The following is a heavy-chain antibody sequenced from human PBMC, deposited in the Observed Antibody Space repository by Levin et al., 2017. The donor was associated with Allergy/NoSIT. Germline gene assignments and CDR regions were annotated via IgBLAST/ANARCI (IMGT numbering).Heavy chain of an antibody. CDR1: GYTFTGYY. D-gene: IGHD3-10*01. V-gene: IGHV1-2*02. CDR2: INPNSGGT. Sequence: PVASVKVSCKASGYTFTGYYMHWVRQAPGQGLEWMGWINPNSGGTNYAQKFQGRVTMTRDTSISTAYMELSRLRSDDTAVYYCARVRRFGDSLDYGMDVWGQGTTVTVSS. J-gene: IGHJ6*02. CDR3: ARVRRFGDSLDYGMDV.